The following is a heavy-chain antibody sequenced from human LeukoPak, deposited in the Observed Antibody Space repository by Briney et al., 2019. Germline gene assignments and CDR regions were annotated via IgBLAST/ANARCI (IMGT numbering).Heavy chain of an antibody. V-gene: IGHV3-30*04. CDR3: ARAGPPHYDFWSGYYTGFDY. CDR2: ISYDGSNK. D-gene: IGHD3-3*01. CDR1: GFTFSSYA. J-gene: IGHJ4*02. Sequence: PGRSLRLSCAASGFTFSSYAMHWVRQAPGKGLEWVAVISYDGSNKYYADSVKGRFTISRDKSKNSLYLQMNSLRAEDTAVYYCARAGPPHYDFWSGYYTGFDYWGQGTLVTVYS.